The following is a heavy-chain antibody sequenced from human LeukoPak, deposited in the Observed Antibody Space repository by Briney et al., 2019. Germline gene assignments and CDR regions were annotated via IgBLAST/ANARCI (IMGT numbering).Heavy chain of an antibody. J-gene: IGHJ4*02. CDR2: IKEDGSVE. V-gene: IGHV3-7*01. D-gene: IGHD3-16*01. Sequence: PGESLRLSCAGSGFTFSRSSMAWVRQAPGKGLEWVAIIKEDGSVEYYMDSVKGRFTISRDNAEKSLYLQMNSLRAEDTAAYYCAKLLGDVTTFDYWGQGTLVTVSS. CDR3: AKLLGDVTTFDY. CDR1: GFTFSRSS.